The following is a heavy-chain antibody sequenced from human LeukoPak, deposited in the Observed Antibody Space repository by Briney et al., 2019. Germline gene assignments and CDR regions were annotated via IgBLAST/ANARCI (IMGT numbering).Heavy chain of an antibody. CDR1: GFTFRSYS. D-gene: IGHD2-2*01. CDR3: VSFYETY. J-gene: IGHJ4*02. V-gene: IGHV3-21*01. Sequence: GGSLRLSCAASGFTFRSYSMNWVRQAPGKGLEWVSSISSSSSYIYYADSVKGRFTISRDNAKNTVYLQMNNLRAEDTAVYYCVSFYETYWGRGTLVTVSS. CDR2: ISSSSSYI.